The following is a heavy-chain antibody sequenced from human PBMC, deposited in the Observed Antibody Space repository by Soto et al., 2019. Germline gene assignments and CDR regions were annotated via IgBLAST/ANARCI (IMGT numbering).Heavy chain of an antibody. CDR2: INWNGGST. J-gene: IGHJ4*02. Sequence: EVQLVESGGGVVRPGGSLRLSCAASGFTFDDYGRSWVRQATVKELEWVSGINWNGGSTGYADSVKGRFTISRDNAKNSLYLQMNSLRAEDTALYYCSRARGSGSYANLDYLGQGTLVTVSS. CDR1: GFTFDDYG. CDR3: SRARGSGSYANLDY. V-gene: IGHV3-20*04. D-gene: IGHD3-10*01.